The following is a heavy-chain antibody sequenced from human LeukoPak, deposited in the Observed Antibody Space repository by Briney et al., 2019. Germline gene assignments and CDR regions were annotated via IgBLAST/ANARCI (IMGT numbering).Heavy chain of an antibody. CDR1: GGSFSGYY. J-gene: IGHJ4*02. CDR2: INHSGST. CDR3: ARGFMTTVTTAVYYLDY. V-gene: IGHV4-34*01. Sequence: PSETLSLTCAVYGGSFSGYYWSWIRQPPGKGLEWIGEINHSGSTNYNPSLKSRVTISVDTSKNQFSLKLSSVTAADTAVYYCARGFMTTVTTAVYYLDYWGQGTLVTVSS. D-gene: IGHD4-17*01.